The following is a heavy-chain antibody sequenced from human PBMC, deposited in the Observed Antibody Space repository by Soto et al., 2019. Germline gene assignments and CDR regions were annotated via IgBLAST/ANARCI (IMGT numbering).Heavy chain of an antibody. CDR1: GFTFSSYW. Sequence: PGGSLRLSCAASGFTFSSYWMSWVRQAPGKGLEWVANIKQDGSEKYYVDSVKGRFTISRDNAKNSLYLQMNSLRAEDTAVYYCARVVGSGSYYGYGMDVWGQGTTVTVS. CDR3: ARVVGSGSYYGYGMDV. CDR2: IKQDGSEK. J-gene: IGHJ6*02. D-gene: IGHD3-10*01. V-gene: IGHV3-7*03.